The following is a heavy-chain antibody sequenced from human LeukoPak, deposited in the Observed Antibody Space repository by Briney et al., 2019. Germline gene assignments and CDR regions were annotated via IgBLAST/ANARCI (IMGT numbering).Heavy chain of an antibody. J-gene: IGHJ4*02. CDR2: IYYSGST. D-gene: IGHD3-22*01. CDR1: GGSISSGDYY. V-gene: IGHV4-30-4*01. CDR3: AWISGSTLIFDY. Sequence: SETLSLTCTVSGGSISSGDYYWSWIRQPPGKGLEWIGYIYYSGSTYYNPSLKSRVTISVDTSKNQFSLKLSSVTAADTAVYYCAWISGSTLIFDYWGQGTPVTVSS.